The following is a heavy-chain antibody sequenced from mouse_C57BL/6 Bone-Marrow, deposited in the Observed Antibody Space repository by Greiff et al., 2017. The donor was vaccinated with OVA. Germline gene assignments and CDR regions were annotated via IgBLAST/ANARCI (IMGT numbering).Heavy chain of an antibody. CDR2: IISDGGST. D-gene: IGHD2-4*01. J-gene: IGHJ3*01. Sequence: DVKLVESGGGLVQPGDSLNLSCESNEYEFPSLDMSWVRRTPEKRLELAAAIISDGGSTYYPDTMERRVISSRDNTKKTLYLQMSSLRSEDTALYYCARHDYGPFAYWGQGTLVTVSA. CDR1: EYEFPSLD. V-gene: IGHV5-2*01. CDR3: ARHDYGPFAY.